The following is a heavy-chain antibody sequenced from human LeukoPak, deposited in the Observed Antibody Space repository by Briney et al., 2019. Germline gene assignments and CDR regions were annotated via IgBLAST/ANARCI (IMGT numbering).Heavy chain of an antibody. J-gene: IGHJ5*02. V-gene: IGHV4-39*01. D-gene: IGHD2-2*01. Sequence: SETLSLTCTVSGGSISSSSYYWGWIRQPPGKGLEWIGSIYYSGSTYYNPSLKSRVTISVDTSKNQFSLKLSSVTAADTAVYYCASWAPTSWFDPWGQGTLVTVSS. CDR1: GGSISSSSYY. CDR3: ASWAPTSWFDP. CDR2: IYYSGST.